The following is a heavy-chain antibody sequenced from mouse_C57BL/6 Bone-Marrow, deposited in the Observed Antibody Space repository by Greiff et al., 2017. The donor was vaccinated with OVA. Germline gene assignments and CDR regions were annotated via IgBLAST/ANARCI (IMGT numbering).Heavy chain of an antibody. CDR2: ISYDGSN. V-gene: IGHV3-6*01. D-gene: IGHD2-2*01. Sequence: ESGPGLVKPSQSLSLTCSVTGYSITSGYYWNWIRQFPGNKLEWMGYISYDGSNNYNPSLKNRISITRDTSKNQFFLKLNSVTTEDTATYYCARGWLRRFFDYWGQGTTLTVSS. J-gene: IGHJ2*01. CDR1: GYSITSGYY. CDR3: ARGWLRRFFDY.